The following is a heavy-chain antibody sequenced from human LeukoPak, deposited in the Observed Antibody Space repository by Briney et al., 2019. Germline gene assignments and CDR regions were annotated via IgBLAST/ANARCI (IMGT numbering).Heavy chain of an antibody. J-gene: IGHJ4*02. V-gene: IGHV1-24*01. CDR2: FDPEDGET. CDR1: GYTLTELS. D-gene: IGHD3-22*01. CDR3: ATAVVTPIVVVTQPRYYFDY. Sequence: ASVKVSCKVSGYTLTELSMHWVRQAPGKGLEWMGGFDPEDGETIYAQKFQGRVTMTEDTSTDTAYMELSSLRSEDTAVYYCATAVVTPIVVVTQPRYYFDYWGQGTLVTVSS.